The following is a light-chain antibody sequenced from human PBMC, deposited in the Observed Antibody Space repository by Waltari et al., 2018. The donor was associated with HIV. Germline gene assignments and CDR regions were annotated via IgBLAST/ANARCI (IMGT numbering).Light chain of an antibody. V-gene: IGLV1-44*01. CDR1: SPNIGSNT. CDR2: STN. J-gene: IGLJ2*01. CDR3: SAWDDSLNGVV. Sequence: QSVLTQPPSASGAPGQWVTISCSGSSPNIGSNTVNWYHHLPGTAPKLLIYSTNQRPSGVHDRFAGSKSGTSASLSITGLQSEVEADYYCSAWDDSLNGVVFGGGTKVTVL.